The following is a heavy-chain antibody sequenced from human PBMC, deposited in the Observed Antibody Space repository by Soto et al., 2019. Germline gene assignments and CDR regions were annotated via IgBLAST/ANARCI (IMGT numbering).Heavy chain of an antibody. Sequence: QVQLQQWGAGLLKPSETLSLTCAVYGGSFSGYYWSWIRQPPGKGLEWIGEINHSGSTNYNPSLKSRVTISVDTSKNQFSLKLSSVTAADTAVYYCARAAFGELLSNSPNWFDPWGQGTLVTVSS. CDR2: INHSGST. D-gene: IGHD3-10*01. J-gene: IGHJ5*02. V-gene: IGHV4-34*01. CDR1: GGSFSGYY. CDR3: ARAAFGELLSNSPNWFDP.